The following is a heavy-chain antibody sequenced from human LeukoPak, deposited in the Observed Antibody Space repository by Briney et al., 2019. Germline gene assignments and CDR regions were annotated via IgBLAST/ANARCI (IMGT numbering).Heavy chain of an antibody. CDR2: IYSGGST. CDR3: TSTPYGDYYFDY. J-gene: IGHJ4*02. V-gene: IGHV3-66*02. CDR1: GFTVSSNY. D-gene: IGHD4-17*01. Sequence: GGSLRLSCAASGFTVSSNYMSWVRQAPGKGLEWVSVIYSGGSTYYADSVKGRFTISRDNSRNTLYLQMNSLRAEDTAVYYCTSTPYGDYYFDYWGQGTLVTVSS.